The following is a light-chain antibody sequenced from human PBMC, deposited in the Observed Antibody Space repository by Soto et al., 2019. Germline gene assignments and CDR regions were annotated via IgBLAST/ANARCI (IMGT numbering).Light chain of an antibody. CDR2: AAS. CDR1: QGISSY. CDR3: QQSYSTPT. J-gene: IGKJ1*01. Sequence: DIQLTQSPSFLSASVGDRVTITCRASQGISSYLAWYQQKPGKAPKLLIYAASTLQSGVPSRFSGRGSGTDFTLTISSLPPEDFAAYYCQQSYSTPTFGQGTKVDIK. V-gene: IGKV1-39*01.